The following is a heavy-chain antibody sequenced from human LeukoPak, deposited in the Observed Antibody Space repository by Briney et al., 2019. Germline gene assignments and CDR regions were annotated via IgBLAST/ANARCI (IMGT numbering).Heavy chain of an antibody. CDR1: GGSISSYY. CDR2: IYTSGST. J-gene: IGHJ5*02. D-gene: IGHD2-2*01. Sequence: SETLSLTCTVSGGSISSYYWSWIRHPPGKGLEWIGYIYTSGSTNYNPSLKSRVTISVDTSKNQFSLKLSSVTAADTAVYYCARLGARVVVPAAIWFDPWGQGTLVTVSS. CDR3: ARLGARVVVPAAIWFDP. V-gene: IGHV4-4*09.